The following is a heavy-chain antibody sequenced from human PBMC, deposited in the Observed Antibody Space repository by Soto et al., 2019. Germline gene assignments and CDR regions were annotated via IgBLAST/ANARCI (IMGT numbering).Heavy chain of an antibody. V-gene: IGHV3-23*01. CDR3: VKDRRSEFWLMGELEH. J-gene: IGHJ4*02. Sequence: DVQVLESGGGLVQPGGPLRLSWAASGFAFRTYAMTWARQPPGKGLEWVSVVSPSGGTIHYADSVKGRFSISRENSNNTLFLQMNSLRVEDTAVYFCVKDRRSEFWLMGELEHWGQGTLVTVSS. D-gene: IGHD3-16*01. CDR1: GFAFRTYA. CDR2: VSPSGGTI.